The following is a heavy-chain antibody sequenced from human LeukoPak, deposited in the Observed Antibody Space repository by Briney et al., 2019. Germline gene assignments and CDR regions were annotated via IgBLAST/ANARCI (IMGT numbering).Heavy chain of an antibody. V-gene: IGHV1-46*01. CDR3: ARGGYRSSWYNWFDP. J-gene: IGHJ5*02. CDR2: INPSGGST. Sequence: ASVKVSCKASGYTFTSYYMHWVRQATGQGLEWMGIINPSGGSTSYAQKFQGRVTMTRDTSTSTVYMELSSLRSEDTSVYHCARGGYRSSWYNWFDPWGQGTLVTVSS. D-gene: IGHD6-13*01. CDR1: GYTFTSYY.